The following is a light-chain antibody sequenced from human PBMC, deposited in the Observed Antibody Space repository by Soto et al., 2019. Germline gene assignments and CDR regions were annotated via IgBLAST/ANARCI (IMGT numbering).Light chain of an antibody. CDR3: AAWDDSLNGLYV. V-gene: IGLV1-44*01. CDR2: SNN. J-gene: IGLJ1*01. CDR1: SSNIGSNT. Sequence: QSVLTQPPSVSGAPGQRVTISCGGSSSNIGSNTVNWFQQLPGTAPKLLIDSNNQRPSGVPDRFSGSKSGTSASLAISGLQSDDEADYYCAAWDDSLNGLYVFGTGTKV.